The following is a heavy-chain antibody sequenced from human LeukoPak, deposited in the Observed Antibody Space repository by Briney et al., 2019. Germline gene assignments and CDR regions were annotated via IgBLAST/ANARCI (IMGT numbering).Heavy chain of an antibody. Sequence: SVKVSCKASGGTFSSYAISWVRQAPGQGLEWMGGIIPIFGTANYAQKFQGRVTITADKSTSTAYMELSSLRSEDTAVYYCAREGYCSGGSCYKARGKDYYYYGMDVWGQGTTVTVSS. CDR1: GGTFSSYA. V-gene: IGHV1-69*06. CDR2: IIPIFGTA. CDR3: AREGYCSGGSCYKARGKDYYYYGMDV. D-gene: IGHD2-15*01. J-gene: IGHJ6*02.